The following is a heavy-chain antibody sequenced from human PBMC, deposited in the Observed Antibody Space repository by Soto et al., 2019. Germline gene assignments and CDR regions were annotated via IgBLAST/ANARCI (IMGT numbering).Heavy chain of an antibody. V-gene: IGHV1-3*01. CDR2: INAGNGNT. CDR1: GYTFTSYA. CDR3: AKDRPSGSRPYYYGMDV. Sequence: GASVKVSCKASGYTFTSYAMHWVRQAPGQRLEWMGWINAGNGNTKYAQKLQGRVTMTTDTSTSTAYMELRSLRAEDTAVYYCAKDRPSGSRPYYYGMDVWGQGTTVTVSS. D-gene: IGHD1-26*01. J-gene: IGHJ6*02.